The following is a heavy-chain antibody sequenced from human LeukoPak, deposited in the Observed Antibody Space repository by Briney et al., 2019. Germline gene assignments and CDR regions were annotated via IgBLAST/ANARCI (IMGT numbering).Heavy chain of an antibody. D-gene: IGHD5-12*01. J-gene: IGHJ4*02. CDR1: GFTFSSFG. Sequence: PGGSLRLSCAASGFTFSSFGMHWVRQAPGKGLEWVAVISYDGSNKYYADSVKGRFTISRDNSKNTLYLQMNSLRAEDTALYYCAKDSVTTIPDYWGQGTLVTVSS. CDR3: AKDSVTTIPDY. CDR2: ISYDGSNK. V-gene: IGHV3-30*18.